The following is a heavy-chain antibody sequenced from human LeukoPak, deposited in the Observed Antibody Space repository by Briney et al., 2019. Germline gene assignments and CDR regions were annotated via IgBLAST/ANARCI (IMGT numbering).Heavy chain of an antibody. CDR1: GFTFSSYA. D-gene: IGHD3-22*01. Sequence: GGSLRLSCAASGFTFSSYAMHWVRQAPGKGLEWVAVISYDGSNKYYADSVKGRFTISRDNSKNTLYLQMNSLRAEDTAVYYCAKDRSITMIVVAITGFDYWGQGTLVTVSS. CDR3: AKDRSITMIVVAITGFDY. CDR2: ISYDGSNK. J-gene: IGHJ4*02. V-gene: IGHV3-30*04.